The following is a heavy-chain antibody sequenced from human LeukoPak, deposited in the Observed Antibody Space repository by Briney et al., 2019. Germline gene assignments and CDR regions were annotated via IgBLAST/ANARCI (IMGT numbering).Heavy chain of an antibody. CDR1: GFTFSSYE. CDR3: ARSGGSSDYVWGSYRQDFDY. J-gene: IGHJ4*02. CDR2: ISSSSSYI. V-gene: IGHV3-21*01. D-gene: IGHD3-16*02. Sequence: GGSLRLSCAASGFTFSSYEMNWVRQAPGKGLEWVSSISSSSSYIYYADSVKGRFTISRDNAKNSLYLQMNSLRAEDTAVYYCARSGGSSDYVWGSYRQDFDYWGQGTLVTVSS.